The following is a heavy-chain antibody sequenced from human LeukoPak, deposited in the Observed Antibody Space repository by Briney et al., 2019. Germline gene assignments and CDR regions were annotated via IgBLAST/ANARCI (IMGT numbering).Heavy chain of an antibody. Sequence: SETLSLTCTVSGGSISSSNYYWGWIRQPPGKGLEWIGSIYYSGSTYYSPSLKSRVTISVDTSKNQFSLKLSSVTAADTAVYYCARGLRRITIFGVVITGGYFDYWGQGTLVTVSS. J-gene: IGHJ4*02. CDR3: ARGLRRITIFGVVITGGYFDY. V-gene: IGHV4-39*07. CDR2: IYYSGST. D-gene: IGHD3-3*01. CDR1: GGSISSSNYY.